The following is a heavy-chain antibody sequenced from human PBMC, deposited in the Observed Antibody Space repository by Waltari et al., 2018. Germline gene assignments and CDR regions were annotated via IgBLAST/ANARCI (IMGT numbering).Heavy chain of an antibody. D-gene: IGHD7-27*01. Sequence: EVQLVESVGGLVKPGGSLRLSCGASGISFRSYSMNWVRQAPGKGLEWVSSISSSTTYIHYADSVKGRFTISRDNAKNSLYLQMNSLRVEDTAVYYCVGGGWGFYFDYWGQGTVVTVSS. CDR2: ISSSTTYI. CDR1: GISFRSYS. V-gene: IGHV3-21*01. J-gene: IGHJ4*02. CDR3: VGGGWGFYFDY.